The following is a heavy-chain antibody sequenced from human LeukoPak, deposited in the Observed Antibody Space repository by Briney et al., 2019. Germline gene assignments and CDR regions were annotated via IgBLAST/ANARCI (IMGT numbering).Heavy chain of an antibody. CDR2: ISYDGSNK. V-gene: IGHV3-30*03. D-gene: IGHD3-22*01. J-gene: IGHJ3*02. CDR1: GFTFSSYG. Sequence: GGSLRLACAASGFTFSSYGMHWVRQAPGKGLEWVAVISYDGSNKYYADSVKGRFTISRDNSKNTLYLQMNSLRAEDTAVCYXXXXYXYYEELDAFGTWGQGTMVTVSS. CDR3: XXXYXYYEELDAFGT.